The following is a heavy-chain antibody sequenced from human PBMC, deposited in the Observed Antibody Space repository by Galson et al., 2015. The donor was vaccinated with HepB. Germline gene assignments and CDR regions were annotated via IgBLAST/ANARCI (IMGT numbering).Heavy chain of an antibody. D-gene: IGHD2-2*01. CDR1: GYTFTNYY. J-gene: IGHJ4*02. Sequence: SVKVSCKASGYTFTNYYIHWVRQAPGQGLECMGIVDPSGDRTTYAQQFQGRVTMTSDTSTSTVYMDLSSLRSDDTAVYYCARGGRRGSSCYYDYWGQGALVTVSS. CDR3: ARGGRRGSSCYYDY. CDR2: VDPSGDRT. V-gene: IGHV1-46*01.